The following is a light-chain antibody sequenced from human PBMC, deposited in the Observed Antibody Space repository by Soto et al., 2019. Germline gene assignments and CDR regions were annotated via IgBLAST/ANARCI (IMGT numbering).Light chain of an antibody. V-gene: IGKV1-5*03. CDR2: KAS. CDR3: QQYNSYPWT. CDR1: QSISSW. Sequence: IQMTQSPSTLSASVGDRVTITCRASQSISSWLVWYQQKPGKAPKLLIYKASSLESRVPSRLSGSGSGTQFTLTISSLQPEDFATYYCQQYNSYPWTFGQGTKVEIK. J-gene: IGKJ1*01.